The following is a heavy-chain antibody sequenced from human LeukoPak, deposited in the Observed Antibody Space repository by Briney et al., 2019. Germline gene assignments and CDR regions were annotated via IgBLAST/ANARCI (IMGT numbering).Heavy chain of an antibody. CDR3: ARAYDFWSGRLVYYMDV. D-gene: IGHD3-3*01. Sequence: GGSLRLSCAASGFTFSSYGMHWVRQAPGKGLEWVAVISYDGSNKYYADSVKGRFTISRDNSKNTLYLQMNSLRAEDTAVYYCARAYDFWSGRLVYYMDVWGKGTTVTVSS. CDR2: ISYDGSNK. CDR1: GFTFSSYG. J-gene: IGHJ6*03. V-gene: IGHV3-30*03.